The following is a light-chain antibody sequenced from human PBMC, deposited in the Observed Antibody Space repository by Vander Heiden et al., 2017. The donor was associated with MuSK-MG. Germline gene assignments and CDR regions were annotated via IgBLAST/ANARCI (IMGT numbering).Light chain of an antibody. CDR1: QSISSY. CDR2: AAS. V-gene: IGKV1-39*01. Sequence: IHRTHSPSSVSASVGDRVTITCRASQSISSYLNWYQQKPGKAPKLLIYAASSSHSGVPSRFSGSASATDFTLTISMLPPEDFATYYCQQSDSTPCTFGQGTKVEIK. CDR3: QQSDSTPCT. J-gene: IGKJ2*02.